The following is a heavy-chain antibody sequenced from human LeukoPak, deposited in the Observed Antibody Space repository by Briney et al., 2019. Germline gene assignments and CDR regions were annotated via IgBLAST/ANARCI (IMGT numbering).Heavy chain of an antibody. Sequence: SETLSLTCTVSGGSISSYYWSWIRQPPGKGLEWIGYIYYSGSTNYNPSLKSRVTISVDTSKNQFSLKLSSVTAADTAVYYCARARPYYDFWSGHKAQAFGIWGQGTMVTVSS. D-gene: IGHD3-3*01. CDR2: IYYSGST. V-gene: IGHV4-59*01. J-gene: IGHJ3*02. CDR1: GGSISSYY. CDR3: ARARPYYDFWSGHKAQAFGI.